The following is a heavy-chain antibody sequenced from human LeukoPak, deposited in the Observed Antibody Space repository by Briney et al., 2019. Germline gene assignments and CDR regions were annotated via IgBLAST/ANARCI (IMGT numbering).Heavy chain of an antibody. J-gene: IGHJ4*02. CDR1: GYSISSGCY. D-gene: IGHD3-3*01. Sequence: PSETLSLTCTVSGYSISSGCYWGWIRQPPGKGLEWIGSIYHSGSTYYNPSLKSRVTISVDTSKNQFSLKLSSVTAADTAVYCCASGPYDFWSGADYWGQGTLVTVSS. CDR3: ASGPYDFWSGADY. CDR2: IYHSGST. V-gene: IGHV4-38-2*02.